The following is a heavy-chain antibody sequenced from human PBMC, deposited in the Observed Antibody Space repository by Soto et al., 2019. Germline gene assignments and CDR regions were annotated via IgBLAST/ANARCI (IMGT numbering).Heavy chain of an antibody. CDR2: IIPILGIA. V-gene: IGHV1-69*08. CDR1: GGTFSSYT. J-gene: IGHJ5*02. Sequence: QVQLVQSGAEVKNPGSSVKVSCKASGGTFSSYTISWVRQAPGQRLEWMGRIIPILGIANYAQKFQGRVTITADKSTSTAYMELSSLRSEDTAVYYCARDARSSFDWFDPWGQGTLVTVSS. CDR3: ARDARSSFDWFDP.